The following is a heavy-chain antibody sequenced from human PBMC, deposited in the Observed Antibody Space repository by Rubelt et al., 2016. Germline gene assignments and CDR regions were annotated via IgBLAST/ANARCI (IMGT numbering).Heavy chain of an antibody. Sequence: QLQLQESGPGLVKPSETLSLTCTVSGDSISSSDDYWAWIRQPPGKGLEWIGSTYHSGTTFYNPALKGRVTISVATSKNQFSLKLNSVTAADTAVYYCARRQWVWYFDLWGRGTLVTVSS. CDR2: TYHSGTT. CDR1: GDSISSSDDY. J-gene: IGHJ2*01. CDR3: ARRQWVWYFDL. D-gene: IGHD2-8*01. V-gene: IGHV4-39*01.